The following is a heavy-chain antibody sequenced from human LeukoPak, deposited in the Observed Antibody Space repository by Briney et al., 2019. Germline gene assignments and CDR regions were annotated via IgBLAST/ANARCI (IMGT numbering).Heavy chain of an antibody. CDR1: RGSISNYY. CDR2: VYSSGST. CDR3: ARDKEYCGGDCSYWYFDL. V-gene: IGHV4-4*07. J-gene: IGHJ2*01. D-gene: IGHD2-21*02. Sequence: PSETLSLTCSVSRGSISNYYWSWIRQPAGKGLEWTGRVYSSGSTNYNPSLKSRVTMSLDTSMNQFSLKLSSVTAADTAVYYCARDKEYCGGDCSYWYFDLWGRGTAVTVSS.